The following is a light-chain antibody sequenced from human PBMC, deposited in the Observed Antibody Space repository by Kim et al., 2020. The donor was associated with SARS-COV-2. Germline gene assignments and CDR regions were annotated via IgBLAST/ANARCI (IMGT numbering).Light chain of an antibody. J-gene: IGKJ4*01. CDR2: GAS. CDR1: QSVSSSY. Sequence: SPGEVATLSCRASQSVSSSYLAWYQQNPAQAPRRLIYGASSRATGIPDRCSGSGSGTDFTLTISRLEPEDFAVYYCQQYGSSPLTFGGGTKVDIK. V-gene: IGKV3-20*01. CDR3: QQYGSSPLT.